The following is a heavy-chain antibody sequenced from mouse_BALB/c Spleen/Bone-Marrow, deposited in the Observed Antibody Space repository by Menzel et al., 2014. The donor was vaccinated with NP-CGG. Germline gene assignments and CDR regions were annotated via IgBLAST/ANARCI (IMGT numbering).Heavy chain of an antibody. CDR2: IWGDGST. CDR1: GFSLTGYG. J-gene: IGHJ4*01. Sequence: VKLMESGPGLVAPSQSLSITCTVSGFSLTGYGVSWVRQPPGKGLEWLGMIWGDGSTDYNSALKSRLSINKDSSKSQVFLKMNSLQTDDTARYYCARDSFLIARALDYWGQGTSVTVSS. V-gene: IGHV2-6-7*01. CDR3: ARDSFLIARALDY. D-gene: IGHD2-4*01.